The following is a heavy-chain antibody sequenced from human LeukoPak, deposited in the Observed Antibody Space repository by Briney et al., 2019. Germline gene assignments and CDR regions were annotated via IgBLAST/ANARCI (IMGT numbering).Heavy chain of an antibody. CDR3: ARDSAPYYYDSRPKRSFDF. D-gene: IGHD3-22*01. CDR1: GGSISSYY. CDR2: IYYSGST. Sequence: SETLSLTCTVSGGSISSYYWSWIRQPPGKGLEWIGYIYYSGSTNYNPSLKSRVTISVDTSKNQFSLKLSSVTAADTAVHYCARDSAPYYYDSRPKRSFDFWGRGTLVTVSS. J-gene: IGHJ2*01. V-gene: IGHV4-59*01.